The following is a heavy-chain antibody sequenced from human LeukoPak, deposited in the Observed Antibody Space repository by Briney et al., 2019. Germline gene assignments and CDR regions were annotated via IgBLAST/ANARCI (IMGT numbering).Heavy chain of an antibody. CDR1: GYTFTSYD. Sequence: ASVKVFCKASGYTFTSYDINWVRQATGQGLEWMGWMNPNSGDTGYAQKFQGRVTITGNTSISTAYMELRSLRSDDTAVYYCARDVGYYDFWSGYYTAGGHWFDPWGQGTLVTVSS. CDR2: MNPNSGDT. V-gene: IGHV1-8*03. CDR3: ARDVGYYDFWSGYYTAGGHWFDP. D-gene: IGHD3-3*01. J-gene: IGHJ5*02.